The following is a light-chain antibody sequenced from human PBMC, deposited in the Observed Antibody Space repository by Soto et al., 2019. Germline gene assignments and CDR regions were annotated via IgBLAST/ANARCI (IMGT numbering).Light chain of an antibody. CDR1: QTVSSS. CDR2: EAS. CDR3: QQYGSSPLLN. Sequence: EIVLTQSPATLSLSPGERATLSCRASQTVSSSLAWYQQKPGQAPRLLIYEASNRATGIPARFSGSGSGADFTLTISSLEPEDFALYYCQQYGSSPLLNFGGGTKVEIK. J-gene: IGKJ4*01. V-gene: IGKV3-11*01.